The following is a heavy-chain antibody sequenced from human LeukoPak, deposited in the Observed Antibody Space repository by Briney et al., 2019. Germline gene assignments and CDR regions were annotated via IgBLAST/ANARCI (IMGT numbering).Heavy chain of an antibody. D-gene: IGHD6-6*01. J-gene: IGHJ6*02. CDR2: ISAYNGNT. Sequence: ASVKVSCKASGYTFTSYGISWVRQAPGQGLEWMGWISAYNGNTNYAQKLQGRVTMTTDTSTSTAYMELRSLRSDDTAVYYCARDLGSSPSNYYYGMDVWGQGTTVTVSS. CDR3: ARDLGSSPSNYYYGMDV. V-gene: IGHV1-18*01. CDR1: GYTFTSYG.